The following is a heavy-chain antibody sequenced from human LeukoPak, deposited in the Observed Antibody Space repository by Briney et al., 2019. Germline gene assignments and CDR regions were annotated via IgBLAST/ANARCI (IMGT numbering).Heavy chain of an antibody. Sequence: SQTLSLTCAISGDSFSSNSATWNWIRQSPSRGLEWLGRTYYRSKWYDDYALSMKSLITINPDTSKNQFSLQLSSVTPEDTAVYYCARGDSSTWYFLGAFDIWGQGTMVTVSS. V-gene: IGHV6-1*01. CDR3: ARGDSSTWYFLGAFDI. CDR2: TYYRSKWYD. CDR1: GDSFSSNSAT. D-gene: IGHD6-13*01. J-gene: IGHJ3*02.